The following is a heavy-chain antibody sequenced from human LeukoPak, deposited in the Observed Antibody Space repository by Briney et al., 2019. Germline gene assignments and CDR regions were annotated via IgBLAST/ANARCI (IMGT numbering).Heavy chain of an antibody. CDR3: ALSIDYGGNP. J-gene: IGHJ5*02. Sequence: GGSLSPSWAASGFTFSSYAMSWVRQAPGKGRGWVSAISGSGGSTYYADSVKGRFTISRDNSKNTLYLQMNSLRAEDTAVYYCALSIDYGGNPWGQGTLVTVSS. CDR2: ISGSGGST. D-gene: IGHD4-23*01. V-gene: IGHV3-23*01. CDR1: GFTFSSYA.